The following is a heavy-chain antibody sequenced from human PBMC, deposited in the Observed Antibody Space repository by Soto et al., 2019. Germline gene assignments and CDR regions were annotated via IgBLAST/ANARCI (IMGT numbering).Heavy chain of an antibody. CDR3: ARDKITGLFDY. CDR1: GGSIRSYY. CDR2: IYYSGST. Sequence: PSETLSLTCTVSGGSIRSYYWSWIRQPPGKGLEWIGYIYYSGSTYYNPSLESRVTISVDTSKNQFSLRLTSVTAADTAVYLCARDKITGLFDYWGQGTLVTVSS. D-gene: IGHD2-8*02. J-gene: IGHJ4*02. V-gene: IGHV4-59*12.